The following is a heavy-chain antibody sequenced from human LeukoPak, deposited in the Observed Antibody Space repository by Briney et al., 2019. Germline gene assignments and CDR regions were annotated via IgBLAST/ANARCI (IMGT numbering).Heavy chain of an antibody. CDR2: IRSEPNSYAT. Sequence: GGGLVQPGGSLRLSCAASGFTFSGSAMHWVREASGKGLEWVGRIRSEPNSYATAYAASVKGRFTISRDDSKNTAYLQMNSLKTEDTAVYYCTSLLGYCTNDVCYNYWGQGTLVTVSS. D-gene: IGHD2-8*01. V-gene: IGHV3-73*01. J-gene: IGHJ4*02. CDR1: GFTFSGSA. CDR3: TSLLGYCTNDVCYNY.